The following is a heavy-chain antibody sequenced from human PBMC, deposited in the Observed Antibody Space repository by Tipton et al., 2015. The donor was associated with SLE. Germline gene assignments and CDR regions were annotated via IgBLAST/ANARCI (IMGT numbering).Heavy chain of an antibody. CDR2: ISSSSLYI. J-gene: IGHJ4*02. V-gene: IGHV3-21*06. CDR3: AREGLPASTPNCFDY. Sequence: SLRLSCAASGFTFSSYSMSWVRQAPGKGLEWVSFISSSSLYIYYADSVQGRFTISRDNAKNSLFLQMNSLRTEDTAVYYCAREGLPASTPNCFDYWGQGTLITVS. CDR1: GFTFSSYS. D-gene: IGHD2-15*01.